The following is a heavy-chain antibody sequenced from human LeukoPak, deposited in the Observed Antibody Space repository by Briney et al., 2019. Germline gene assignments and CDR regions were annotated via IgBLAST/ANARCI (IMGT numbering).Heavy chain of an antibody. V-gene: IGHV3-72*01. J-gene: IGHJ4*02. D-gene: IGHD3-10*01. CDR2: VRNKANSYTT. CDR1: GFTFSDHY. CDR3: IRGKGGSGNYYPFDC. Sequence: GGSLRLSCAASGFTFSDHYIDWVRQAPGKGLEWVARVRNKANSYTTDYAASVKGRFTISRDDSKNSLYLQMNRLKTEDTAVYFCIRGKGGSGNYYPFDCWGQGTLVTVSS.